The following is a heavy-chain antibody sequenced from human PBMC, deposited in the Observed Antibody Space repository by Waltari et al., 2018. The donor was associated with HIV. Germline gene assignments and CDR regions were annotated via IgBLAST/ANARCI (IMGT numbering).Heavy chain of an antibody. CDR1: GYPFDDYA. V-gene: IGHV3-9*01. Sequence: EVQLVESGGGLVKPGRSLRLSCAASGYPFDDYAMHWVRQGPGKELEAVSGNRWNSGSIGYAASLKGRFTISRDNAKNSLYLQMNSLRAEDTALYYCAKDISRDGDAFDIWGQGTMVTVSS. CDR2: NRWNSGSI. CDR3: AKDISRDGDAFDI. J-gene: IGHJ3*02.